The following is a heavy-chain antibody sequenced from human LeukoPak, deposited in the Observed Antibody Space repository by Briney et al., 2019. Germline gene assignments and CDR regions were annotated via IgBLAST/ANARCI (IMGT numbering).Heavy chain of an antibody. CDR3: ARGGDTSGYYYFEYFQH. V-gene: IGHV4-39*07. J-gene: IGHJ1*01. Sequence: SETLSLTCTVSGGSISSYYWGWIRQPPGKGLEWIGSIYHSGSTYYNPSLKSRVTISVDTSKNQFSLKLSSVTAADTAVYYCARGGDTSGYYYFEYFQHWGQGTLVTVSS. D-gene: IGHD3-22*01. CDR2: IYHSGST. CDR1: GGSISSYY.